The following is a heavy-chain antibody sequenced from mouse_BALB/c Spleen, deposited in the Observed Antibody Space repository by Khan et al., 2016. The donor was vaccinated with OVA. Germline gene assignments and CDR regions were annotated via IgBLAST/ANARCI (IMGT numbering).Heavy chain of an antibody. Sequence: EVQLQQSGPELVKPGASVKMSCKASGYTFTDYYMKWMKQSHGKSLEWIGDINTNNGDTFYNQKFEGKATLTVDKSSNTAYMHLNSLTSEDSAVDYCARGLFDVWGAGTTVTVSS. CDR1: GYTFTDYY. CDR3: ARGLFDV. CDR2: INTNNGDT. V-gene: IGHV1-26*01. J-gene: IGHJ1*01.